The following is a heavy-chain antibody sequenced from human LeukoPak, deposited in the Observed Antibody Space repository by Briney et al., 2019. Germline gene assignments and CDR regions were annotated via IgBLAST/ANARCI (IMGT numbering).Heavy chain of an antibody. CDR2: INPNSGDT. J-gene: IGHJ4*02. V-gene: IGHV1-2*02. CDR1: GYTFTGYY. Sequence: ASVKVSCKASGYTFTGYYMHWVRQAPGQGLEWMGWINPNSGDTKYAQKFQGRVTMTRDTSVSTAYMELSRLRSDDTAVYYCATQRGSYLWGTDFDYWGQGTLVTVSS. D-gene: IGHD3-16*01. CDR3: ATQRGSYLWGTDFDY.